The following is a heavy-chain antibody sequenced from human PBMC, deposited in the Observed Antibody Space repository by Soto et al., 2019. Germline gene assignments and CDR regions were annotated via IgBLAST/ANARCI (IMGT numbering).Heavy chain of an antibody. Sequence: PPESMSLTCTASARSLSTSYRNWIRLPPGKGLESIGYIYYSGSTIYTPSLKSRVTMSVDTSKDEFSLKLSSVTAADTAIYYCARDVREHTKSPAPDHWGQGTLVTVSS. CDR2: IYYSGST. J-gene: IGHJ4*02. CDR1: ARSLSTSY. V-gene: IGHV4-59*01. D-gene: IGHD1-26*01. CDR3: ARDVREHTKSPAPDH.